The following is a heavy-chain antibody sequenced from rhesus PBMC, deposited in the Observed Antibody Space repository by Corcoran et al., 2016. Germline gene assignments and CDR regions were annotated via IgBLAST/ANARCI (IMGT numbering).Heavy chain of an antibody. Sequence: QLQLQESGPGLVKPSETLSLTCAVSGDSISSNYWSWIRQPPGKGLERIGRISGSGGSTDYPPSLKSRVTISTAPSKNQFSLKLSSVTAADTAVYYCARGCPRGGIYCRDAFDFWGQGLRVTVSS. V-gene: IGHV4-173*01. CDR1: GDSISSNY. CDR3: ARGCPRGGIYCRDAFDF. J-gene: IGHJ3*01. D-gene: IGHD2-27*01. CDR2: ISGSGGST.